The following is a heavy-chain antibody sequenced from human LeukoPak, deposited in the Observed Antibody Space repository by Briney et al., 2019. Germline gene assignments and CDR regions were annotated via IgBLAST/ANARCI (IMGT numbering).Heavy chain of an antibody. V-gene: IGHV5-51*01. CDR3: ARRRYSSSTPFDY. Sequence: GESLQISCQGSGYSFTSYWIGWVRQMPGKGLEWMGFIYPGDSDTRYSPSFQGQVTISADKSISTAYLQWSSLKASDTAMYYCARRRYSSSTPFDYWGQGTLVTVSS. CDR1: GYSFTSYW. J-gene: IGHJ4*02. CDR2: IYPGDSDT. D-gene: IGHD6-6*01.